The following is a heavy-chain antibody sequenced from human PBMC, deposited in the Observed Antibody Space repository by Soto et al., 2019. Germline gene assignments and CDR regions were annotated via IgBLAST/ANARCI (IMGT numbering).Heavy chain of an antibody. CDR2: IYYSGST. D-gene: IGHD3-22*01. Sequence: TLSLTCTVSGGSISSGGYYWSWIRQHPGKGLEWIGYIYYSGSTYYNPSLKSRVTISVDTSKNQFSLKLSSVTAADTAVYYCARDPGTMIVGDYYYYGMDVWGQGTTVTVSS. J-gene: IGHJ6*02. V-gene: IGHV4-31*03. CDR1: GGSISSGGYY. CDR3: ARDPGTMIVGDYYYYGMDV.